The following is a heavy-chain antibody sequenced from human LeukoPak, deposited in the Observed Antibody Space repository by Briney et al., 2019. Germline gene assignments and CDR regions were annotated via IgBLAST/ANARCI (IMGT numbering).Heavy chain of an antibody. J-gene: IGHJ4*02. D-gene: IGHD5-24*01. CDR2: IIPIFGTA. Sequence: ASVKASCKASGGTFSSYAISWVRQAPGQGLEWMGRIIPIFGTANYAQKFQGRVTITTDESTSTAYMELSSLRSEDTAVYYCARGEVDGYNSLDYWGQGTLVTVSS. CDR1: GGTFSSYA. V-gene: IGHV1-69*05. CDR3: ARGEVDGYNSLDY.